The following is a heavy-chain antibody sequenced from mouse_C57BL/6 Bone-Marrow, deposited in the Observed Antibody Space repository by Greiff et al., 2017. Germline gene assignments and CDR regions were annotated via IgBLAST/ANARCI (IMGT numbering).Heavy chain of an antibody. J-gene: IGHJ4*01. V-gene: IGHV1-82*01. CDR1: GYAFSSSW. Sequence: QVQLKQSGPELVKPGASVKISCKASGYAFSSSWMNWVKQRPGKGLEWIGRIYPGDGDTNYHGKFKGKATLTADKSSSTAYMQLSSLTSEDSAVYVCAEGYGKREKRYAMDYWGQGTSVTVSS. D-gene: IGHD2-1*01. CDR2: IYPGDGDT. CDR3: AEGYGKREKRYAMDY.